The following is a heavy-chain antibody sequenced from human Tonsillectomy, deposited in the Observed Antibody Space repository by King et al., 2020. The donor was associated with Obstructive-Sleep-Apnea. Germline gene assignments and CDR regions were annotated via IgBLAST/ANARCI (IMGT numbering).Heavy chain of an antibody. D-gene: IGHD5-18*01. CDR2: ISSSSSYI. J-gene: IGHJ4*02. V-gene: IGHV3-21*01. Sequence: EVQLVQSGGGLVKPGGSLRLSCAASGFTFSSYSMNWVRQAPGKGLEWVSSISSSSSYIYYADSVKGRFTISRDNAKNSLYLQMNSLRAEDKAVYYCARDSSYTATFDYWGQGTLVTVSS. CDR3: ARDSSYTATFDY. CDR1: GFTFSSYS.